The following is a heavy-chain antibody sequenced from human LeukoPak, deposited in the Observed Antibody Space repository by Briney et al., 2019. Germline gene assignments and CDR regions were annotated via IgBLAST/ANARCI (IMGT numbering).Heavy chain of an antibody. Sequence: ASVKVSCKASGGTFSSYAISWVRQAPGQGLEWMGGIIPIFGKANYAQKFQGRVTITTDESTSTAYMELSSLRSEDTAVYYCARDSTVTPQAFDYWGQGTLVTVSS. CDR2: IIPIFGKA. CDR1: GGTFSSYA. CDR3: ARDSTVTPQAFDY. D-gene: IGHD4-11*01. J-gene: IGHJ4*02. V-gene: IGHV1-69*05.